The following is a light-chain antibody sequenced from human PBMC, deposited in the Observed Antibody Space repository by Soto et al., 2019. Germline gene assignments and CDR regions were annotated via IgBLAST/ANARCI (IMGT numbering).Light chain of an antibody. CDR1: QSISSR. CDR3: QQYNSYSCT. J-gene: IGKJ3*01. Sequence: DIQMTQSPSTLSASVGDRVTITCRASQSISSRLAWYQQKPGKAPKLLIYKASSLESGVPSRFSGSGSGTEFTLTISSLQPDDFATYYCQQYNSYSCTFGPGTKVDIK. CDR2: KAS. V-gene: IGKV1-5*03.